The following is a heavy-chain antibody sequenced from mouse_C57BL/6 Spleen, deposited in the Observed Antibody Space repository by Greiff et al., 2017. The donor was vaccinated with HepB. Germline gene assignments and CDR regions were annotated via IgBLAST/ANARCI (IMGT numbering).Heavy chain of an antibody. Sequence: VQLVESDAELVKPGASVKISCKVSGYTFTDHTIHWMKQRPEQGLEWIGYIYPRDGSTKYNEKFKGKATLTADKSSSTAYMQLNSLTSEDSAVYFCAREALGPSYAMDYWGQGTSVTVSS. D-gene: IGHD4-1*01. CDR2: IYPRDGST. CDR3: AREALGPSYAMDY. J-gene: IGHJ4*01. V-gene: IGHV1-78*01. CDR1: GYTFTDHT.